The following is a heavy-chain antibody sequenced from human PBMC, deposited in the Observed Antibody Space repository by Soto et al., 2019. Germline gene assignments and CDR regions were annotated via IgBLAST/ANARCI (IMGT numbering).Heavy chain of an antibody. D-gene: IGHD3-10*01. CDR1: GYSFTSYW. CDR3: ARVMKYGSGSYQHYYYYGMDV. CDR2: IYPGDSDT. J-gene: IGHJ6*02. Sequence: GESLKISCKGSGYSFTSYWIGWVRQMPGKGLEWMGIIYPGDSDTRYSPSFQGQVTISADKSISTAYLQWSSLKASDTAMYYCARVMKYGSGSYQHYYYYGMDVWGQGTTVTVSS. V-gene: IGHV5-51*01.